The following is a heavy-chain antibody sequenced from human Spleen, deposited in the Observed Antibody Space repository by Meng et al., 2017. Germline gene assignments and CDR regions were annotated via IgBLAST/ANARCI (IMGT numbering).Heavy chain of an antibody. Sequence: GGSLRLSCAASGFTFSNAWMTWVRQAPGKGLEWVGRIQTKSYAATTDYTAPVIGRFTISRDDSTETLYLEMSSLKTEDTGVYYCTTDTNWQQGAFDIWGQGTMVTVSS. V-gene: IGHV3-15*01. J-gene: IGHJ3*02. D-gene: IGHD6-13*01. CDR3: TTDTNWQQGAFDI. CDR2: IQTKSYAATT. CDR1: GFTFSNAW.